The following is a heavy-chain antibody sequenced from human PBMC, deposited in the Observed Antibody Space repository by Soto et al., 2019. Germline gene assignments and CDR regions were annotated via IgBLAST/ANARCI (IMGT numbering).Heavy chain of an antibody. J-gene: IGHJ4*02. D-gene: IGHD6-6*01. Sequence: GGSLRLSCAASGFTFSSYAMHWVRQAPGKGLEWVAVISYDGSNKYYADSLKGRFTISRDNSKNTLYLQMNSLRAEDTAVYYCARDPRPVYGYSPTGWFDYWGQGTLVTVSS. CDR3: ARDPRPVYGYSPTGWFDY. CDR2: ISYDGSNK. CDR1: GFTFSSYA. V-gene: IGHV3-30-3*01.